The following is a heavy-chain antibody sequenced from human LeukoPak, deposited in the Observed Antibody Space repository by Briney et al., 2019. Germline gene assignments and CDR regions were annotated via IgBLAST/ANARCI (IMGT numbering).Heavy chain of an antibody. CDR3: ARDNNWNDAPSFDY. CDR2: INPNSGGT. V-gene: IGHV1-2*02. Sequence: ASVKVSCKASGYTFTGYYMHGVRQAPGQGLEWMGWINPNSGGTNYAQKFQGRVTMTRDTSISTAYMELSRLRSDDTAVYYCARDNNWNDAPSFDYWGQGTLVTVSS. D-gene: IGHD1-1*01. J-gene: IGHJ4*02. CDR1: GYTFTGYY.